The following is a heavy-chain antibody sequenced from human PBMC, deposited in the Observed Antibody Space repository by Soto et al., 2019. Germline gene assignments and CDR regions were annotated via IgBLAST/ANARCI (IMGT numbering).Heavy chain of an antibody. V-gene: IGHV4-59*08. CDR3: ARFNWYFDL. CDR1: GGSISSYY. Sequence: QVQLQESGPGLVKPSETLSLTCTVSGGSISSYYWSWIRQPPGKGLEWIGYIYYSGSTNYTPSLKXRXTXTVDTSKNQFSLKLSSVTAADTAVYSCARFNWYFDLWGRGTLVTVSS. CDR2: IYYSGST. J-gene: IGHJ2*01.